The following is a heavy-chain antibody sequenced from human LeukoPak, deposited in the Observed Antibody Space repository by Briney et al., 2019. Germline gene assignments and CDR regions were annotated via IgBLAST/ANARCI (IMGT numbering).Heavy chain of an antibody. V-gene: IGHV5-51*01. CDR2: IYPGDSDT. Sequence: GGSLKISCKGSGSIFTSYWIGWVRQLPGKGLEWMGIIYPGDSDTRYSPSFQGQVTISADKSISTAYLQWSSLKASDTAMYYCARYGSGSYAENWFDPWGQGTLVTVSS. CDR1: GSIFTSYW. CDR3: ARYGSGSYAENWFDP. D-gene: IGHD3-10*01. J-gene: IGHJ5*02.